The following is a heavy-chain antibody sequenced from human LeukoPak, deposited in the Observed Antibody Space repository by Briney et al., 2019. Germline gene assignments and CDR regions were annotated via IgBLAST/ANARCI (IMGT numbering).Heavy chain of an antibody. V-gene: IGHV3-53*01. CDR2: IYSGGST. J-gene: IGHJ5*02. CDR1: GFTVSSNY. Sequence: TGGSLRLSCAASGFTVSSNYMSWVRQAPGKGLEWVSVIYSGGSTYYADSVKGRFTISRDNSKNTLYLQMNSLRAEDTAVYYCARGRDYGSGSHKNWFDPWGQGTLVTVSS. D-gene: IGHD3-10*01. CDR3: ARGRDYGSGSHKNWFDP.